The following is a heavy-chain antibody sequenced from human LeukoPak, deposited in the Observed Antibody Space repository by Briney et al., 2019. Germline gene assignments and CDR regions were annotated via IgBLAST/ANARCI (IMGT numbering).Heavy chain of an antibody. CDR2: INHSGST. D-gene: IGHD6-13*01. J-gene: IGHJ6*03. CDR1: GGSFSGYY. CDR3: ARGPGYSSSDLYYYMDV. Sequence: TSETLSLTCAVYGGSFSGYYWSWIRQPPGKGLDWSGEINHSGSTNYNPSLKSRVTISVDTSKNQFSLKLSSVTAADTAVYYCARGPGYSSSDLYYYMDVWGKGTTVTVSS. V-gene: IGHV4-34*01.